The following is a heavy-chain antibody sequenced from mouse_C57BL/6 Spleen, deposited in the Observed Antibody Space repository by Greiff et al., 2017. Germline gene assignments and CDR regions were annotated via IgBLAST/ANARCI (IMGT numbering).Heavy chain of an antibody. Sequence: VQLQQSGAELVKPGASVTISCKASGYAFSSDWMNWVKQRPGKGLVWIGQFYPGDGDTNYNGKFKGKATLTADKSTNTSYMQLSMLTAEDSAIYFCARSSDRAWFAYWGQGTLVTVSA. CDR3: ARSSDRAWFAY. D-gene: IGHD3-3*01. CDR1: GYAFSSDW. V-gene: IGHV1-80*01. CDR2: FYPGDGDT. J-gene: IGHJ3*01.